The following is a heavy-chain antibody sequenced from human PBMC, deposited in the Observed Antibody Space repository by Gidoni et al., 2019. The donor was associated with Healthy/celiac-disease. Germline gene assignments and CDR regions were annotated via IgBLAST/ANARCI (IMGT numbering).Heavy chain of an antibody. J-gene: IGHJ4*02. CDR3: ATYSNEGIAVAGYFDY. V-gene: IGHV5-51*01. CDR2: IYPGDSDT. Sequence: EVQLVQSGAEVQKPGESLKISCKGSGYSFTSYWIGWVRQMPGKGLEWMGIIYPGDSDTRYSPSFQGQVTISADKSISTAYLQWSSLKASDTAMYYCATYSNEGIAVAGYFDYWGQGTLVTVSS. D-gene: IGHD6-19*01. CDR1: GYSFTSYW.